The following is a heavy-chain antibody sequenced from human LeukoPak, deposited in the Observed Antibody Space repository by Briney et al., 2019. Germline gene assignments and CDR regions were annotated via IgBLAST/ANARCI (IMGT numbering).Heavy chain of an antibody. Sequence: GGSLRLSCAASGFIFSGSAMHCVRQTSGEGVEGGGRIRSKSNSYATAYPASVKGNFTRSIDESKNTENLKMSSVKTEDTAGYNCTRQRFGELAWGQGTTVTVSS. CDR1: GFIFSGSA. V-gene: IGHV3-73*01. D-gene: IGHD3-10*01. CDR3: TRQRFGELA. CDR2: IRSKSNSYAT. J-gene: IGHJ6*02.